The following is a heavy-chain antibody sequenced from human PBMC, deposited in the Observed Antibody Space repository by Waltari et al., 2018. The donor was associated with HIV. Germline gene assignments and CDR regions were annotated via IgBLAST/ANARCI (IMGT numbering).Heavy chain of an antibody. CDR3: ARHGGYSSSSRKGGLDY. CDR1: GGSISSSSYY. CDR2: IYYSGST. D-gene: IGHD6-6*01. J-gene: IGHJ4*02. Sequence: LQLKESGQGQVKPSETPSLTCTVSGGSISSSSYYWGWIRQPPGKGLEWIGSIYYSGSTYYNPSLKSRVTISVDTSKNQFSLKLSSVTAADTAVYYCARHGGYSSSSRKGGLDYWGQGTLVTVSS. V-gene: IGHV4-39*01.